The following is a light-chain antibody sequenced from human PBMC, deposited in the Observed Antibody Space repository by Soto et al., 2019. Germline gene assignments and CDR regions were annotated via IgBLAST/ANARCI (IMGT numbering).Light chain of an antibody. CDR1: QCVSNY. CDR2: GAS. J-gene: IGKJ1*01. Sequence: EIVLTQSPGTLSLSPGERATLSCRASQCVSNYLAWYQQKPGQAPRLLIYGASRRATVIPDRFSGSGSGTDFTLTISRLEPEDFAVYYCQQYGGSPQTFGQGTNVEIK. V-gene: IGKV3-20*01. CDR3: QQYGGSPQT.